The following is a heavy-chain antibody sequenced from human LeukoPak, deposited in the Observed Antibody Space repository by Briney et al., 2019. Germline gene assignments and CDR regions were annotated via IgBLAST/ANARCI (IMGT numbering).Heavy chain of an antibody. CDR1: GFTFSSYA. Sequence: GGSLRLSCAASGFTFSSYAMSWVRQAPGKGLEWVSAISGGGGSTYYADSVKGRFTISRDNSKNTLYLQMNSLRAEDTAVYYCAKGGPHYGSGSYYAFDYWGQGTLVTVSS. CDR3: AKGGPHYGSGSYYAFDY. D-gene: IGHD3-10*01. V-gene: IGHV3-23*01. CDR2: ISGGGGST. J-gene: IGHJ4*02.